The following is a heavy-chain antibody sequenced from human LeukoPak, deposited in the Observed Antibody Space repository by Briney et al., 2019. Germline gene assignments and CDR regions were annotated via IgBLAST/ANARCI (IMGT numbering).Heavy chain of an antibody. CDR1: GGSTSSGGYS. J-gene: IGHJ6*02. D-gene: IGHD6-13*01. V-gene: IGHV4-30-2*01. CDR3: ARSHSSSWYFNYYGMDV. Sequence: SETLSLTCAVSGGSTSSGGYSWSWIRQPPGKGLEWIGYIYHSGSTYYNPSLKSRVTISVDRSKNQFSLKLSSVTAADTAVYYCARSHSSSWYFNYYGMDVWGQGTTVTVSS. CDR2: IYHSGST.